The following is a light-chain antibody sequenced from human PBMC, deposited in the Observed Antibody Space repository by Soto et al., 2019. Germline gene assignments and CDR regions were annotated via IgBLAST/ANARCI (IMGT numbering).Light chain of an antibody. V-gene: IGLV1-40*01. CDR3: QDYHSSLSGYV. CDR1: RSNIGAGYD. CDR2: GHS. J-gene: IGLJ1*01. Sequence: QSLLTQPPSASGSPGRSVTISCAGSRSNIGAGYDVHWYQQLPGTAPKLLIYGHSNRPPGVPDRFSGSKSRTSASLAITRIQGEDEWDYDRQDYHSSLSGYVFGTGTKVNVL.